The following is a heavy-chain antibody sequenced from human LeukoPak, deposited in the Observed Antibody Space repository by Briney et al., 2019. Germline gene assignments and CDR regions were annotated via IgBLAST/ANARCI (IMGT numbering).Heavy chain of an antibody. J-gene: IGHJ3*02. V-gene: IGHV3-30*02. CDR3: ARDRAAAVYPDAFDI. CDR1: AFTFNSYA. CDR2: IRYDGSTK. Sequence: GGSLRLSCAASAFTFNSYAMHWVRQAPGKGLEWVAFIRYDGSTKYYADSVRGRFTISRDNSKNTLYLQMNSLRAEDTAVYYCARDRAAAVYPDAFDIWGQGTMVTVSS. D-gene: IGHD6-13*01.